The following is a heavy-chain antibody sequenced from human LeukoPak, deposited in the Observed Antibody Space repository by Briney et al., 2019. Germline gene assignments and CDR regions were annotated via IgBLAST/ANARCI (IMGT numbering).Heavy chain of an antibody. CDR3: ARGFRAYCSSTSCYGAFDI. J-gene: IGHJ3*02. Sequence: SETLSLTCAVCGGSCSGYYWSWIRQPPGKGVEWIGEINHSGSTNYNPSLQSRVPIPVDKSKNQFSLKLISVTAADTAVYYCARGFRAYCSSTSCYGAFDIWGQGTMVTVSS. D-gene: IGHD2-2*01. CDR1: GGSCSGYY. CDR2: INHSGST. V-gene: IGHV4-34*01.